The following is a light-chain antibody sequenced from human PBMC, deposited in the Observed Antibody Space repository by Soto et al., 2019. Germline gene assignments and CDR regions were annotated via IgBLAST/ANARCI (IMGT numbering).Light chain of an antibody. J-gene: IGKJ1*01. V-gene: IGKV3-20*01. CDR3: QQYGSTPWT. CDR1: QSVSSSY. Sequence: EIVLTQSPGTLSLSPGERATLSCRASQSVSSSYLAWYQQKPGQAPRLLIYGASSRANGIPERFSGRGSGTHFTLTISRLEPEDFAVYYCQQYGSTPWTFGRGTKVDIK. CDR2: GAS.